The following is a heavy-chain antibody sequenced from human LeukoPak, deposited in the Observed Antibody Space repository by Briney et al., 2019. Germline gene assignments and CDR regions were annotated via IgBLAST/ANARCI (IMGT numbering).Heavy chain of an antibody. V-gene: IGHV4-30-2*01. J-gene: IGHJ6*02. Sequence: SETLSLTCAVSGGSISSGGYSWSWIRQPPGKGLEWIGYIYHSGSTYYNPSLKSRVTISVDRSKNQFSLKLSSVTAADTAVYYCARGLRLGMDVWGQGTTVTVSS. D-gene: IGHD4-17*01. CDR3: ARGLRLGMDV. CDR2: IYHSGST. CDR1: GGSISSGGYS.